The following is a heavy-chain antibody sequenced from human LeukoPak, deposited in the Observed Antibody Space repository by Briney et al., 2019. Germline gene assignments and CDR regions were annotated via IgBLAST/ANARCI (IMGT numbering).Heavy chain of an antibody. V-gene: IGHV3-23*01. Sequence: QPGGSLRLSCAASGFTFSSYAMSWVRQAPGKGLEWVSAISGSGGSTYYADSVKGQFTISRDNSKNTLYLQMNSLRAEDTAVYYCAKINLWSIPVRRPNRWFDPWGQGTLVTVSS. CDR1: GFTFSSYA. CDR2: ISGSGGST. D-gene: IGHD3-10*01. CDR3: AKINLWSIPVRRPNRWFDP. J-gene: IGHJ5*02.